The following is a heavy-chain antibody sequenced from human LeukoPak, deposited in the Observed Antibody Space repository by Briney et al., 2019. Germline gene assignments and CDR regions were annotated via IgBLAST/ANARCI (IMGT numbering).Heavy chain of an antibody. CDR3: ARDYCSSTSCLFDY. Sequence: AAVHVSCTASGYTFTRYGISWVRQAPGQGLEWMGRINPNTGGTDYAQKFQGRVTMTRDTSISTAYMDLSRLRSDDTAVYSCARDYCSSTSCLFDYWGQGTLVTVSS. V-gene: IGHV1-2*06. D-gene: IGHD2-2*01. CDR1: GYTFTRYG. CDR2: INPNTGGT. J-gene: IGHJ4*02.